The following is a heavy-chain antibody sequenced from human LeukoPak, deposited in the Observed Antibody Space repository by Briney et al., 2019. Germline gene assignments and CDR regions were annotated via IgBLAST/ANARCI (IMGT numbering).Heavy chain of an antibody. CDR2: ISYDGSNK. CDR3: ARGDSLLRYFDWLPHDY. V-gene: IGHV3-30-3*01. D-gene: IGHD3-9*01. Sequence: GGSLRLSCAASGFTFSSYAMHWVRQAPGKGLEWVAVISYDGSNKYYAESVKGRFTISRDNSKNTLYLQMNSLRAKDTAVYYCARGDSLLRYFDWLPHDYWGQGTLVTVSS. CDR1: GFTFSSYA. J-gene: IGHJ4*02.